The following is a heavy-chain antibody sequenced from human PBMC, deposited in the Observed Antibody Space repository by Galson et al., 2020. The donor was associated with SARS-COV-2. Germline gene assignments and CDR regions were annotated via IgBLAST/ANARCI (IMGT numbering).Heavy chain of an antibody. V-gene: IGHV4-39*01. CDR3: VSQLVRDGYNS. CDR2: IYYTGTA. J-gene: IGHJ5*02. D-gene: IGHD5-12*01. Sequence: ETSETLSLTCAVSGGSISNSAYYWGWIRQPPGKGLEWVASIYYTGTAYYNPSLRGRVTISIDTSNNQFSLEMSSVTAADTAMYYCVSQLVRDGYNSWGQGTLVTVSS. CDR1: GGSISNSAYY.